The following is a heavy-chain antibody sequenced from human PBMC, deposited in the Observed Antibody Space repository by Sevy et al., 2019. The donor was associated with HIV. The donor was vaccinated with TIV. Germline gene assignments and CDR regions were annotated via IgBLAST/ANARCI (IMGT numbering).Heavy chain of an antibody. Sequence: GGSLRLSCTASGFIFSTYEMNWVRQAPGKGLEWIGFIRSKTYGGTTEYAASVKARFTISRDDSNSIASLQMNSLKTEDTAVDYCARVRGTISPYYYFGMDVWGQGTTVTVSS. J-gene: IGHJ6*02. V-gene: IGHV3-49*04. CDR1: GFIFSTYE. CDR2: IRSKTYGGTT. CDR3: ARVRGTISPYYYFGMDV. D-gene: IGHD3-16*01.